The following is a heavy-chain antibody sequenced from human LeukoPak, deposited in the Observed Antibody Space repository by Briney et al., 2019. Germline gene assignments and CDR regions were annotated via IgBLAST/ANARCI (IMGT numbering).Heavy chain of an antibody. V-gene: IGHV3-23*01. D-gene: IGHD6-6*01. J-gene: IGHJ4*02. CDR1: AFTFNNFA. Sequence: QAGGSLRLSCAASAFTFNNFAMSWVRQAPGKGLEWVSGISAGGGTTIYVDSAKGRFTISRDNSKNTLCLQMNSLRAEDTAVYYCARRDSSRSFDYWGQGTLVTVSS. CDR3: ARRDSSRSFDY. CDR2: ISAGGGTT.